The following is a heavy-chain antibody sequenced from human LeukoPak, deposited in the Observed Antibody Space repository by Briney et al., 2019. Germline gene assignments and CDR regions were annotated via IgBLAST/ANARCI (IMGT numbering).Heavy chain of an antibody. V-gene: IGHV1-18*01. CDR2: ISAYNGNT. D-gene: IGHD6-19*01. J-gene: IGHJ6*02. Sequence: GASVKVSCKASGYTFTSYGISWVRQAPGQGLEWMGWISAYNGNTNYAQKLQGRVTMTTDTSTSTAYMELRSLRSDDTAVYYCARERQWPVRIHYYYYGMDVWGQGTTVTVSS. CDR1: GYTFTSYG. CDR3: ARERQWPVRIHYYYYGMDV.